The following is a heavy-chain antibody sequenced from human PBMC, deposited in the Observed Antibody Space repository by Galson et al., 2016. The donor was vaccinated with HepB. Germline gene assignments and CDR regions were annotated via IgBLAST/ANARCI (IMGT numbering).Heavy chain of an antibody. J-gene: IGHJ6*02. CDR3: ARYRFFFGSGSYSLRRGYYHGMDV. D-gene: IGHD3-10*01. V-gene: IGHV3-53*05. Sequence: SLRLSCAVSGFTVSTYYMSWVRQAPGKGLEWVSVIYTDGETHFADSVKGRFSISRDISRNTLYLQMNSLRVEDTALYYCARYRFFFGSGSYSLRRGYYHGMDVWCQGTTVTVSS. CDR1: GFTVSTYY. CDR2: IYTDGET.